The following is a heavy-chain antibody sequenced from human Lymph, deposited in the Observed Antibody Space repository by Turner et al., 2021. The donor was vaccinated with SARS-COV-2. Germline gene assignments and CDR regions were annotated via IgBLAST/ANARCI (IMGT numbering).Heavy chain of an antibody. J-gene: IGHJ4*02. D-gene: IGHD3-22*01. CDR2: ISGSGGDT. CDR1: GFTFSSYA. CDR3: AKGVRGAMIVVVIPYFDY. V-gene: IGHV3-23*01. Sequence: EVQLLESGGGWVQPGGSLRLSCAASGFTFSSYAMSWVRQAAGEGLEWVSAISGSGGDTYYADSVKGRFTISRDNSKNTLYLQMNSLIAKDTTVYYCAKGVRGAMIVVVIPYFDYWGQGTLVTVSS.